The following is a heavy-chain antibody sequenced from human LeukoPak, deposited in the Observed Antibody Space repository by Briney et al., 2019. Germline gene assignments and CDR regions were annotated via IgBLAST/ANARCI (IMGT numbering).Heavy chain of an antibody. CDR1: GDSIISNY. D-gene: IGHD1-26*01. V-gene: IGHV4-59*01. Sequence: SETLSLTCTVSGDSIISNYWSWIRQPPGKGLEWIGYIYYTGSTNYNPSLKSRVTISVDTSKNQFSLKLSSVTAADTAVYYCAREIKWELLNRFDPWGQGTLVTVSS. CDR2: IYYTGST. CDR3: AREIKWELLNRFDP. J-gene: IGHJ5*02.